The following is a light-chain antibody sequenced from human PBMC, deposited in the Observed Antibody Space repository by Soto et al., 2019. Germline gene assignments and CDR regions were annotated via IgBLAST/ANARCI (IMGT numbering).Light chain of an antibody. J-gene: IGKJ1*01. V-gene: IGKV3-15*01. CDR2: GAS. Sequence: EVVMTQSPATLSVSPGERATLSCRASQSVRSNFAWYQQKPGQPPRLLIYGASTRATGVPSRFSGSGSGTEFTFTISSLQSEDFALYYCLQYNDWVPTFGQGTKVEIK. CDR3: LQYNDWVPT. CDR1: QSVRSN.